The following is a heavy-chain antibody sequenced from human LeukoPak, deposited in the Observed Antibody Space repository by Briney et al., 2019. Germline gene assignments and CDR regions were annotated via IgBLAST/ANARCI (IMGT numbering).Heavy chain of an antibody. CDR2: IYHSGST. D-gene: IGHD6-13*01. CDR1: GYSISSGYY. J-gene: IGHJ3*02. CDR3: ARRLAAARYGDAFDI. Sequence: SETLSLTCTVSGYSISSGYYWGWIRQPPGQGLEWIGSIYHSGSTYYNPSLKSRVTISVDTSKNQFSLKLSSVTAADTAVYYCARRLAAARYGDAFDIWGQGTMVTVSS. V-gene: IGHV4-38-2*02.